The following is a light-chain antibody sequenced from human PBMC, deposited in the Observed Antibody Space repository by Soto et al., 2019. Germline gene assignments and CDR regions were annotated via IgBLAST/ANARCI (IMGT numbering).Light chain of an antibody. V-gene: IGLV2-23*03. CDR1: SSDVGSYNL. CDR3: CSYAGSSTFGVV. J-gene: IGLJ2*01. CDR2: EGS. Sequence: QSALTQPASVSGSPGQSITISCTGTSSDVGSYNLVSWYQQHPGKAPKLMIYEGSKRPSGVSNRFSGSKSGKTASLTISGLQAEDDADYYCCSYAGSSTFGVVFGGGTKVTVL.